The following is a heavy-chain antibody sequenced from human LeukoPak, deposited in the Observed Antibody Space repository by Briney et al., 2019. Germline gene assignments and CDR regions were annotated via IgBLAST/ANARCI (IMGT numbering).Heavy chain of an antibody. CDR1: GGSFSGYY. D-gene: IGHD3-3*01. CDR2: INHSGST. Sequence: SETLSLTCAVYGGSFSGYYWSWIRQPPGKGLEWIGEINHSGSTNYNPSLKSRVTISVDTSKNQFSLKLSSVTAADTAVYYCARGAASRITIFGVVTFYDAFDIWGQGTMVTVSS. J-gene: IGHJ3*02. V-gene: IGHV4-34*01. CDR3: ARGAASRITIFGVVTFYDAFDI.